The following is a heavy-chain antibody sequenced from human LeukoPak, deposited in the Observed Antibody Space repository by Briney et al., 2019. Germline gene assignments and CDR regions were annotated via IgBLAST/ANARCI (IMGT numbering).Heavy chain of an antibody. CDR3: ARYSLQQLHPSYFDY. V-gene: IGHV3-74*03. J-gene: IGHJ4*02. CDR1: GITFSSAW. D-gene: IGHD6-13*01. Sequence: PGGSLRLSCAASGITFSSAWMHWVRKAPGTGLVWVSRITDDATTTYADSVRGRFTISRDNAKNSLYLQMNSLRAEDTAVYYCARYSLQQLHPSYFDYWGQGTLVTVSS. CDR2: ITDDATT.